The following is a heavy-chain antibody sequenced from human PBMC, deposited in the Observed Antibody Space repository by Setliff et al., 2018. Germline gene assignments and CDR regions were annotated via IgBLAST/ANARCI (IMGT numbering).Heavy chain of an antibody. Sequence: LRLSCAASGLTFNSYAMSWVRQAPGKGLEWVSSVSVSGDNTYYTDPVKGRFTTSRDNSKNTLSLQMSSLRTEDTAIYFCAGQGPIFGSGLIPGFDQWGQGTMVTVSS. J-gene: IGHJ4*02. V-gene: IGHV3-23*01. CDR1: GLTFNSYA. CDR2: VSVSGDNT. CDR3: AGQGPIFGSGLIPGFDQ. D-gene: IGHD3-3*01.